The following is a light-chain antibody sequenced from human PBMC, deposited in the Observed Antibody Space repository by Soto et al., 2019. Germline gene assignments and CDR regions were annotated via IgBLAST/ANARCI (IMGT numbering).Light chain of an antibody. CDR3: EQYNSYSPNT. J-gene: IGKJ2*01. CDR2: DAS. Sequence: DIQMTQSPSTLSASVGDRVTITCRASQSISSWLAWYQQKPGKAPKILIYDASSLESGVPSRFSGSGSGTEFTLTSSSLHPDDFATYSCEQYNSYSPNTFVDGTKLDIK. V-gene: IGKV1-5*01. CDR1: QSISSW.